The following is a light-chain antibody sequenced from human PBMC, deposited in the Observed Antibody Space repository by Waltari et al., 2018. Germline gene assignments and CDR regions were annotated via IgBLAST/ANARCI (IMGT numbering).Light chain of an antibody. J-gene: IGLJ3*02. V-gene: IGLV2-14*03. Sequence: QSALTQPASVSGSPGQSITISCPGTSRDVGTYNSVSWYQDHPGQGPKVIIYDVSDRPSGVSARFSGSKSGNTASLTISGLQAEDEADYYCSSQSSDDVVLFGGGTKVTVL. CDR2: DVS. CDR3: SSQSSDDVVL. CDR1: SRDVGTYNS.